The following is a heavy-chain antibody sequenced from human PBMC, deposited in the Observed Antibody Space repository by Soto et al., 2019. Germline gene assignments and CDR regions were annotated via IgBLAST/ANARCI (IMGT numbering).Heavy chain of an antibody. D-gene: IGHD6-6*01. J-gene: IGHJ4*01. CDR3: ARSIAARRTVDY. Sequence: ASVKVSCKASGYTFTAYYMHWVRQAPGQGLEWMGWVNPNSGGTNYAQKFQGRVTMTRDTSITTAYMELSRLRSDDTAVYYCARSIAARRTVDYWGQGKMVTVS. V-gene: IGHV1-2*02. CDR1: GYTFTAYY. CDR2: VNPNSGGT.